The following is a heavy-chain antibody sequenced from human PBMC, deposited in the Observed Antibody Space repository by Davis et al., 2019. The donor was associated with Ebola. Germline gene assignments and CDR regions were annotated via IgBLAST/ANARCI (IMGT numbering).Heavy chain of an antibody. V-gene: IGHV1-18*01. D-gene: IGHD4-17*01. Sequence: AASVKVSCKASGGTFSDYTFTWVRQAPGQGLEWMGWISAYNGNTNYAQKLQGRVTMTTDTSTSTAYMELRSLRSDDTAVYYCARDCLLPSPTVRGGCPWGQGTLVTVSS. J-gene: IGHJ5*02. CDR2: ISAYNGNT. CDR3: ARDCLLPSPTVRGGCP. CDR1: GGTFSDYT.